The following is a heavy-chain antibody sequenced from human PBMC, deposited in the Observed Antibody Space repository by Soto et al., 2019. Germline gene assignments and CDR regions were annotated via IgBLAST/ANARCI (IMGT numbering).Heavy chain of an antibody. J-gene: IGHJ4*02. V-gene: IGHV4-30-2*01. CDR2: IYHGAST. CDR3: DRGPPFGY. Sequence: PSETLSLTCAVSGGSISSGGYSWTWIRQPPGKGLEWIGYIYHGASTYYNPSLKSRVTISVDRSKNQFSLKLSSVTAADTAVYYCDRGPPFGYWGQGTLVTVSS. CDR1: GGSISSGGYS.